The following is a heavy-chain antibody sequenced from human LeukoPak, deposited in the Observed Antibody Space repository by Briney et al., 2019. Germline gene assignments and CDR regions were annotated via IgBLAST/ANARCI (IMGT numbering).Heavy chain of an antibody. V-gene: IGHV4-34*01. CDR3: ARHDYGGNSDLDY. CDR2: INHSGST. CDR1: GGSFSGYY. J-gene: IGHJ4*02. D-gene: IGHD4-17*01. Sequence: SETLSLTCAVYGGSFSGYYWSWIRQPPGKGLEWIGEINHSGSTNYNPSLKSRVTISVDTSKNQFSLKLSSVTAADTAVYYCARHDYGGNSDLDYWGQGTLVTVSS.